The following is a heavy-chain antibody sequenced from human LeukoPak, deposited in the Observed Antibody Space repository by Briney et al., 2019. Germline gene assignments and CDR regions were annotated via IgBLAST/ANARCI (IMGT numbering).Heavy chain of an antibody. CDR3: ARSERGHYYDSSGYLMYNWFDP. J-gene: IGHJ5*02. CDR2: ISSSSSTI. D-gene: IGHD3-22*01. Sequence: PGGSLRLSCAASGFTFSDYYMSWIRQAPGKGLEWVSYISSSSSTIYYADSVKGRFTISRDNAKNSLYLQMNSLRAEDTAVYYCARSERGHYYDSSGYLMYNWFDPWGQGTLVTVSS. V-gene: IGHV3-11*04. CDR1: GFTFSDYY.